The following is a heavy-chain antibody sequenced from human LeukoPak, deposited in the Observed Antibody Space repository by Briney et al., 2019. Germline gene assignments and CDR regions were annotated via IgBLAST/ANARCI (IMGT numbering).Heavy chain of an antibody. CDR2: IHHRGNT. CDR1: GDSISNGNYH. V-gene: IGHV4-39*07. J-gene: IGHJ4*02. Sequence: PSETLSLTCSVSGDSISNGNYHWAWIRQPPGKGLECVGSIHHRGNTYYNSSLESRVTISVDMARNQFSLLLRSVTAADTAVYYCTRVRQGSQSDFWGQGTLVTVSS. CDR3: TRVRQGSQSDF.